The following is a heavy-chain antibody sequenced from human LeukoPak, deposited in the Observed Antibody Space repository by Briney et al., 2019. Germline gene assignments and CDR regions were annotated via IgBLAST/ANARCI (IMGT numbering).Heavy chain of an antibody. Sequence: GGSLRLSCAASGFTFSDYYMSWIRQAPGKGLEWVSYISSSGSTIYYADSVKGRFTISRDNAKNSLYLQMNSLRAEDTAVYYCAREPYYYDSSGYYYSHGFDYWGQGTLVTVSS. CDR3: AREPYYYDSSGYYYSHGFDY. CDR1: GFTFSDYY. CDR2: ISSSGSTI. J-gene: IGHJ4*02. D-gene: IGHD3-22*01. V-gene: IGHV3-11*01.